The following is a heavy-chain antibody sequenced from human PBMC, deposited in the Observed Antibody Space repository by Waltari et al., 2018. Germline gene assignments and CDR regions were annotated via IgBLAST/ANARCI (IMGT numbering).Heavy chain of an antibody. CDR1: GGPISSYY. CDR3: ARQGRYCSSTSCYAYYYCYGMDV. J-gene: IGHJ6*02. CDR2: IYYSGST. V-gene: IGHV4-59*01. Sequence: QVQLQESGPGLVKPSETLSLTCTVSGGPISSYYWSWIRQPPGKGLEWIGYIYYSGSTNVSPTLKIRVTLSVDTAKNQFSLKLSSVTAADTAVYYCARQGRYCSSTSCYAYYYCYGMDVWGQGTTVTVSS. D-gene: IGHD2-2*01.